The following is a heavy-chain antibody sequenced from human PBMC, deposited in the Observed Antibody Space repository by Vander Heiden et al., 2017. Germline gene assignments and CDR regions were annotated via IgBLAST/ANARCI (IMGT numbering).Heavy chain of an antibody. CDR1: GFIFSSYG. CDR2: ISGTTPYS. V-gene: IGHV3-21*01. Sequence: EVQLVESGGGLVQPGGSLRLSCVASGFIFSSYGMTWVRQAPGKGLEWVASISGTTPYSHYADSVKGRFTISRDNAKNSVYLRINSLTDEDTAVYYCVQGVFESWGQGTLVNVSS. J-gene: IGHJ4*02. CDR3: VQGVFES.